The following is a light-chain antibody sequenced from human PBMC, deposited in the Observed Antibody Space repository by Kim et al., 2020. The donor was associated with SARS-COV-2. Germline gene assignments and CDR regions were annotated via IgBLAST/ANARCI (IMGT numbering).Light chain of an antibody. CDR2: MAS. V-gene: IGKV1-5*03. J-gene: IGKJ2*03. CDR1: QSISSW. CDR3: QQYNYYPYS. Sequence: SASVGDRVTITCRASQSISSWLAWYQQKPGKAPKLLISMASSLESGVPSRFSGSGSGTEFTLTNISLQPDDFATYFCQQYNYYPYSFAQGTKLEI.